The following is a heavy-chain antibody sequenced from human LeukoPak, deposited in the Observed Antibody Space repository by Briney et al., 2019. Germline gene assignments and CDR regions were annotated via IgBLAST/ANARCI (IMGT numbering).Heavy chain of an antibody. CDR3: ARDQGRSFDY. CDR1: GFTFSSFG. V-gene: IGHV3-30*03. CDR2: MSYGGSNK. D-gene: IGHD3-10*01. J-gene: IGHJ4*02. Sequence: PGGSLRLSCAASGFTFSSFGMHWVRKAPGKGLEWVAVMSYGGSNKYYADSVKGRFTISRDNSKNTLYLQMNSLRAEDTAVYYCARDQGRSFDYWGQGTLVTGSS.